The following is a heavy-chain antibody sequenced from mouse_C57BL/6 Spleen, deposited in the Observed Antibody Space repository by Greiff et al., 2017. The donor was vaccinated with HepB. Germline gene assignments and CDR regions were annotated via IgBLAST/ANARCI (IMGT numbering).Heavy chain of an antibody. CDR3: ASLYEYPYYYAMDY. D-gene: IGHD5-2*01. CDR2: INPNNGGT. CDR1: GYTFTDYY. J-gene: IGHJ4*01. Sequence: EVQLQQSGPELVKPGASVKISCKASGYTFTDYYMNWVKQSHGKSLEWIGDINPNNGGTSYNQKFKGKATLTVDKSSSTAYMELRSLTSEYSAVYYCASLYEYPYYYAMDYWGQGTSVTVSS. V-gene: IGHV1-26*01.